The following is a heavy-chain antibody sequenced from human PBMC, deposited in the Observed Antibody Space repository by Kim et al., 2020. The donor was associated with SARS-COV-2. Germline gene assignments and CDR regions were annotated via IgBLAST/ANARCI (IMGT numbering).Heavy chain of an antibody. CDR2: ISYDGSNK. D-gene: IGHD2-2*01. CDR3: AREGRGVVGPKGGLKYY. J-gene: IGHJ6*01. CDR1: GFTFSSYA. Sequence: GGSLRLSCAASGFTFSSYAMHWVRQAPGKGLEWVAVISYDGSNKYYADSVKGRFTISRDNSKNTLYLQMNSLRAEDTAVYYCAREGRGVVGPKGGLKYY. V-gene: IGHV3-30-3*01.